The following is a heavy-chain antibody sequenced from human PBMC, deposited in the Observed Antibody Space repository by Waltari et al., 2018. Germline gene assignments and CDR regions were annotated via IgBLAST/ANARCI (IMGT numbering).Heavy chain of an antibody. D-gene: IGHD2-15*01. CDR3: ARENCSGGSCPDAFDI. J-gene: IGHJ3*02. CDR2: IYYSGSN. V-gene: IGHV4-39*07. CDR1: GGSISSSSYY. Sequence: QLQLQESGPGLVKPSETLSLTCTVSGGSISSSSYYWGWIRQPPGKGLEWIGSIYYSGSNYYNPSLKSRVTISVDTSKNQFSLKLSSVTAADTAVYYCARENCSGGSCPDAFDIWGQGTMVTVSS.